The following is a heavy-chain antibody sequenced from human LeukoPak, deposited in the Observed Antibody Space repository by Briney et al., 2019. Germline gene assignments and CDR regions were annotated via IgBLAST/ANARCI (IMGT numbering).Heavy chain of an antibody. CDR1: GGSISSYY. V-gene: IGHV4-59*01. J-gene: IGHJ5*02. CDR3: ARYGSGSYNWFDP. D-gene: IGHD3-10*01. CDR2: IYYSGST. Sequence: PSETLSLTCTVSGGSISSYYWSWIRQPPGKGLEWIGYIYYSGSTNYNPSLKSRVTISVDTSKNQFSLKLSSVTAADTAVYYCARYGSGSYNWFDPWGQGTLVTVSS.